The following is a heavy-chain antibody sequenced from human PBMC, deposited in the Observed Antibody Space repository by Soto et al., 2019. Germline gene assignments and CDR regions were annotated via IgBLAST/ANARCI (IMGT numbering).Heavy chain of an antibody. CDR3: ARNRIRLGESPARRYGMDV. Sequence: SVKVSCKASGGTFSSYAISWVRQAPGQGLEWMGGIIPIFGTANYAQKFQGRVTITADESTSTAYMELSSLRSEDTAVYYCARNRIRLGESPARRYGMDVWGQGTTVKVS. D-gene: IGHD3-16*01. CDR1: GGTFSSYA. J-gene: IGHJ6*02. CDR2: IIPIFGTA. V-gene: IGHV1-69*01.